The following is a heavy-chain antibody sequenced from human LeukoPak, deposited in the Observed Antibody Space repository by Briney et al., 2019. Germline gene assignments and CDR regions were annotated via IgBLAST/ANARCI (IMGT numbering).Heavy chain of an antibody. CDR3: AREIVSAVAGNLDY. D-gene: IGHD6-19*01. J-gene: IGHJ4*02. Sequence: GGSLRLSCAASGFNFRSYEMNWVRQAPGKGLEWVSYISNTDETRTYADSVKGRFTISRDNAKNSLHLEMNSPRAEDTAVYYCAREIVSAVAGNLDYWGQGTLVTVSS. CDR1: GFNFRSYE. CDR2: ISNTDETR. V-gene: IGHV3-48*03.